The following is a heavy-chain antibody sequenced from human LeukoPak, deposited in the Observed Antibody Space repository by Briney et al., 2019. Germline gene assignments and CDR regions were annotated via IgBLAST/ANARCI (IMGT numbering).Heavy chain of an antibody. CDR3: AKGGRYCGGGSCYLFYGMDV. Sequence: GGSLRLSCAASGFTFSDYAMSWVRQAPGKGLEWVSGVSGSGGSTFYADSVKGRFTISRDNSKNTLSLQMNSLRVEDSAVYYCAKGGRYCGGGSCYLFYGMDVWGQGTTVAVSS. V-gene: IGHV3-23*01. J-gene: IGHJ6*02. D-gene: IGHD2-15*01. CDR2: VSGSGGST. CDR1: GFTFSDYA.